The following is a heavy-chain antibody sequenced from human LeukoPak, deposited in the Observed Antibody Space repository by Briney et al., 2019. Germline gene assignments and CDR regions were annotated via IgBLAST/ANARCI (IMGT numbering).Heavy chain of an antibody. Sequence: AGSLTLTCAASGFTFSSYEMNWVRQAPGKGLEWSSYMGRRGSTISCADSVTSRFTISRHNAKNSLYLQINSLRAEDTAVYCCARAVIRGQGTLVTV. V-gene: IGHV3-48*03. CDR2: MGRRGSTI. D-gene: IGHD2-21*01. CDR3: ARAVI. J-gene: IGHJ4*02. CDR1: GFTFSSYE.